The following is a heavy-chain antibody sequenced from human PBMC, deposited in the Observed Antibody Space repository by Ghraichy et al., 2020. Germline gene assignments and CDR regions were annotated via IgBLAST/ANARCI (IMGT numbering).Heavy chain of an antibody. CDR3: VKDSYDFWSGYYGPNDC. CDR1: GFTFTTYG. D-gene: IGHD3-3*01. J-gene: IGHJ4*02. CDR2: ISFDGERI. Sequence: GGSLRLSCSASGFTFTTYGFVWVRQTPGKGLEFVSRISFDGERIDYADSVKGRFTISRDNSKDTVYLQMSTLRTEDMAVYYCVKDSYDFWSGYYGPNDCWAQGTLVTVSS. V-gene: IGHV3-64D*06.